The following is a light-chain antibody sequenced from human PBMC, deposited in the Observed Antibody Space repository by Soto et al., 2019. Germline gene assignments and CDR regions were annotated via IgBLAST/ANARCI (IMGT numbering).Light chain of an antibody. V-gene: IGLV6-57*04. CDR1: SGSIATNY. CDR2: EDK. J-gene: IGLJ3*02. Sequence: NFMLTQPHSVSESPGKTVTISCTRSSGSIATNYVQWYQQRPGSAPTTVISEDKQRPSGVPDRFSGSKSGTSASLAISGLRSEDEADYYCAAWDDSLSGWVFGGGTKLTVL. CDR3: AAWDDSLSGWV.